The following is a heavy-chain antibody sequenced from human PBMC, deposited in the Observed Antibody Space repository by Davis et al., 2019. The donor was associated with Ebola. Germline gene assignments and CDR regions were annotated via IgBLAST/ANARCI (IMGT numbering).Heavy chain of an antibody. CDR2: IYYSGST. CDR3: ARLGAAAGLDY. V-gene: IGHV4-59*08. J-gene: IGHJ4*02. Sequence: MPSETLSLTCTVSGGSISSSYWTWIRQPPGKGLEWIGYIYYSGSTNYNPSLKSRVTISVDTSKNQFSLKLSSVTAADTAVYYCARLGAAAGLDYWGQGTLVTVSS. D-gene: IGHD6-13*01. CDR1: GGSISSSY.